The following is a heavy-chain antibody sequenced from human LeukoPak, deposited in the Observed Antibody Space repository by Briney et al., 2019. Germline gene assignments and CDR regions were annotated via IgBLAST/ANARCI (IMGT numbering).Heavy chain of an antibody. V-gene: IGHV4-59*01. J-gene: IGHJ4*02. CDR2: IYYSGST. CDR3: ASSIAAAGTFDFDY. D-gene: IGHD6-13*01. Sequence: SETLSLTCTVSGGSISSYYWSWIRQSPGKGLEWIGYIYYSGSTNYNPSLKSRVTISVDTSKNQFSLKLSSVTAADTAVYYCASSIAAAGTFDFDYWGQGTLVTVSS. CDR1: GGSISSYY.